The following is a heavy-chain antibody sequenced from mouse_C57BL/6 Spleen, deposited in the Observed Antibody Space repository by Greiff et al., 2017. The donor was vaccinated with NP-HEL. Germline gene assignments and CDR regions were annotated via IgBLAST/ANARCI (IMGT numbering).Heavy chain of an antibody. D-gene: IGHD2-5*01. CDR2: INPGSGGT. J-gene: IGHJ4*01. CDR3: ARPYSNSYAMDD. Sequence: QVQLQQSGAELVRPGTSVKVSCKASGYAFTNYLIEWVKQRPGQGLEWIGVINPGSGGTNYNEKFKGKATLTADKSSSTAYMQLSSLTSEDSAVYFCARPYSNSYAMDDWGQGTSVTVSS. CDR1: GYAFTNYL. V-gene: IGHV1-54*01.